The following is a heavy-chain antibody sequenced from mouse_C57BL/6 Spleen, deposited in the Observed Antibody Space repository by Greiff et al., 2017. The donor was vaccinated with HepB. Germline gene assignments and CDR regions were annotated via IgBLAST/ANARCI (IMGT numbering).Heavy chain of an antibody. Sequence: QVQLQQPGAELVMPGASVKLSCKASGYTFTSYWMHWVKQRPGQGLEWIGEIDPSDSYTNYNQKFKGKSTLTVDKSSSTAYMQLSSLTSEDSAVYYCARWGNWDYYAMDYWGQGTSVTVSS. V-gene: IGHV1-69*01. J-gene: IGHJ4*01. CDR2: IDPSDSYT. CDR1: GYTFTSYW. CDR3: ARWGNWDYYAMDY. D-gene: IGHD4-1*01.